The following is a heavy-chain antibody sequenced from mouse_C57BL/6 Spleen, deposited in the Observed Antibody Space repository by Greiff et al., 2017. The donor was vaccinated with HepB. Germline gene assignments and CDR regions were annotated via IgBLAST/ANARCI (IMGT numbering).Heavy chain of an antibody. D-gene: IGHD1-1*01. CDR2: ISSGGSYT. V-gene: IGHV5-6*01. Sequence: EVQLVESGGDLVKPGGSLKLSCAASGFTFSSYGMSWVRQTPDKRLEWVATISSGGSYTYYPDSVKGRFTISRDNAKNTLYLQMSSLKSEDTAMYYCARGSDYYGSSYFDYWGQGTTLTVSS. CDR1: GFTFSSYG. CDR3: ARGSDYYGSSYFDY. J-gene: IGHJ2*01.